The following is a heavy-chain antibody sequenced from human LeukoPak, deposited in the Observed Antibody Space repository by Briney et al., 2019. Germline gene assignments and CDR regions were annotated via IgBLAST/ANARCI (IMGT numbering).Heavy chain of an antibody. D-gene: IGHD1-26*01. CDR1: GGSISSYY. CDR3: ARHGGSYSFDY. V-gene: IGHV4-59*08. J-gene: IGHJ4*02. Sequence: SETLSLTCTVSGGSISSYYWSWIRQPPGKGPECIGYIYDSGSTNYNPSLKSRVSISVDTSKNQFSLKLSSVTAADTAVYYCARHGGSYSFDYWGQGTLVTVSS. CDR2: IYDSGST.